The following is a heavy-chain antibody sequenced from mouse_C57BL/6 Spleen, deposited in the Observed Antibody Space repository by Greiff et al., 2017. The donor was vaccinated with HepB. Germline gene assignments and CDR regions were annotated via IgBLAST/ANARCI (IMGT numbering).Heavy chain of an antibody. V-gene: IGHV1-54*01. CDR1: GYAFTNYL. CDR2: INPGSGGT. Sequence: VQLQQSGAELVRPGTSVKVSCKASGYAFTNYLIEWVKQRPGQGLEWIGVINPGSGGTNYNEKFKGKATLTADKSSSTAYMQLSSLTSEDSAVYLCARDVGWLLLDYWGQGTTLTVSS. D-gene: IGHD2-3*01. CDR3: ARDVGWLLLDY. J-gene: IGHJ2*01.